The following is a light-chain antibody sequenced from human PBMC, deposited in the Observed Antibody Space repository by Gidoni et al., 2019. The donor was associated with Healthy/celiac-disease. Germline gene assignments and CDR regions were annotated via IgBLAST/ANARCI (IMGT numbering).Light chain of an antibody. V-gene: IGKV3-20*01. CDR3: QQYGSSPYT. CDR1: QSVSSSY. CDR2: GAS. J-gene: IGKJ2*01. Sequence: EIVLTQSPGTLSLSPGERATRSCRASQSVSSSYLAWYHQKPGQAPRLLIYGASSRATGIPDRFSGSGSGTDFTLTISRLEPEDFAVYYCQQYGSSPYTFGQGTKLEIK.